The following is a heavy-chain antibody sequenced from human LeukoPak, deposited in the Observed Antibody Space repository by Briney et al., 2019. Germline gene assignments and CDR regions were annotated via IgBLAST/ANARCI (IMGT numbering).Heavy chain of an antibody. V-gene: IGHV2-26*01. D-gene: IGHD4-17*01. J-gene: IGHJ4*02. Sequence: SGPVLVKPTETLTLTCTASGFSLSNARMGVSWIRQPPGKALEWLAHIFSNDEKSYSTSLKSRLTISKDTSKSQVVLTMTNMDPVDTATYYCARIRGGDYADYWGQGTLVTVSS. CDR3: ARIRGGDYADY. CDR2: IFSNDEK. CDR1: GFSLSNARMG.